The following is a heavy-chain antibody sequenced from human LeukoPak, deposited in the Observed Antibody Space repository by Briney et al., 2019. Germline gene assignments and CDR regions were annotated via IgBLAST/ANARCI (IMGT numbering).Heavy chain of an antibody. J-gene: IGHJ5*02. D-gene: IGHD2-2*02. V-gene: IGHV1-18*01. CDR3: ARGRSTSCYSVCWFDL. CDR2: ISAYNGNT. CDR1: GYTFTSYG. Sequence: ASVKVSCKASGYTFTSYGISWVRQAPGQGLEWMGWISAYNGNTNYAQKLQGRVTMTTVTSTSTAYMELRSLRSDDTAVYYCARGRSTSCYSVCWFDLWGQGTLVTVSS.